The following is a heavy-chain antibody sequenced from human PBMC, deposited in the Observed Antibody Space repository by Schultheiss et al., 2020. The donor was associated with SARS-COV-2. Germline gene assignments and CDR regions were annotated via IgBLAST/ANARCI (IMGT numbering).Heavy chain of an antibody. CDR1: GFSFSSYA. D-gene: IGHD3-3*01. J-gene: IGHJ3*01. CDR2: ISHDSIWR. CDR3: ARSLPAPSPTTRFPFDL. V-gene: IGHV3-30*03. Sequence: GGSLRLSCAASGFSFSSYALHWVRQRPGKGLEWVTAISHDSIWRHFADSVNGRFTVSRDNSRDTTYLQLNSLRLDDTGVYFCARSLPAPSPTTRFPFDLWGHGTMVTVSS.